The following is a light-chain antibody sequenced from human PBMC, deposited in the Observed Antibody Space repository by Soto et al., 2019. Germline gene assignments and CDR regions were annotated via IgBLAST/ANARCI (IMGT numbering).Light chain of an antibody. CDR1: SADIGAFNY. CDR2: HVS. Sequence: QSALTQPASVSGSPGQSITISCAGTSADIGAFNYVSWYQHHPGKAPKLLIYHVSDRPSGVSTRFSASKSANTASLTISGLQADDEADYYCSSYSTSSALVFGGGTKLTVL. J-gene: IGLJ2*01. V-gene: IGLV2-14*03. CDR3: SSYSTSSALV.